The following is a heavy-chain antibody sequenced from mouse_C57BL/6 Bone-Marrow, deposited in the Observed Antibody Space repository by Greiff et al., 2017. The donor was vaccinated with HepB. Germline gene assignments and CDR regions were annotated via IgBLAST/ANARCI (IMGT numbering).Heavy chain of an antibody. Sequence: QVQLQQSGAELARPGASVKLSCKASGYTFTSYGISWVKQRTGQGLEWIGEIYPRSGNTYYNEKFKGKATLTADKSSSTAYMELRSLKSEDSAVYFCARGPYYYGSSYDYFDYWGQGTTLTVSS. CDR1: GYTFTSYG. V-gene: IGHV1-81*01. CDR3: ARGPYYYGSSYDYFDY. J-gene: IGHJ2*01. D-gene: IGHD1-1*01. CDR2: IYPRSGNT.